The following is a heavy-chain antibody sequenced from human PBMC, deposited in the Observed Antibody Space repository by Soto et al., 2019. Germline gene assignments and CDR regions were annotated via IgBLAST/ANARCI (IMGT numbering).Heavy chain of an antibody. CDR3: AREVGDYYYYYGMDV. CDR1: GFTFSSCE. J-gene: IGHJ6*02. Sequence: EVQLVESGGGLVQPGGSLRLSCAASGFTFSSCEMNWVRQAPGKGLEWVSYISSSGSTIYYADSVKGRFTISRDNAKNSLYLQMNSLRAEDTAVYYCAREVGDYYYYYGMDVWGQGTTVTVSS. CDR2: ISSSGSTI. D-gene: IGHD2-15*01. V-gene: IGHV3-48*03.